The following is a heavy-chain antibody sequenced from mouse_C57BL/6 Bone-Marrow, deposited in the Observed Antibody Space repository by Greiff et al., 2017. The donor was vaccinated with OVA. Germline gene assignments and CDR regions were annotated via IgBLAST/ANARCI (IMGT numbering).Heavy chain of an antibody. Sequence: QVQLQQPGAELVKPGASVKMSCKASGYTFTSYWITWVKQRPGQGLEWIGDIYPGSGSTNYNEKFKSKATLTVDTSSSTAYMQLSRLTSEDSAVYYCASRYYGSSSYWYFDVWGTGTTVTVSS. J-gene: IGHJ1*03. CDR2: IYPGSGST. D-gene: IGHD1-1*01. CDR3: ASRYYGSSSYWYFDV. CDR1: GYTFTSYW. V-gene: IGHV1-55*01.